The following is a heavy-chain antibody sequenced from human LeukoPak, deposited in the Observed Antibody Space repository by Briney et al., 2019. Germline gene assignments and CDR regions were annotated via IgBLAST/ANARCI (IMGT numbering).Heavy chain of an antibody. D-gene: IGHD2-15*01. CDR3: VREYCSGSNCYSLDY. Sequence: PGGSLRLSCAASGFTFSSYAMHWVRQAPGKGLEWAAVISYDGSNKYYADSVKGRFTISRDNSKNTLYLQMNSLRAEDTAVYYRVREYCSGSNCYSLDYWGQGTLVTVSS. J-gene: IGHJ4*02. CDR1: GFTFSSYA. V-gene: IGHV3-30*04. CDR2: ISYDGSNK.